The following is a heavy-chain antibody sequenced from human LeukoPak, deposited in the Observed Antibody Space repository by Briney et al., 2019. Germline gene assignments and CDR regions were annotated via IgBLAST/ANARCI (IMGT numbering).Heavy chain of an antibody. CDR3: ASGRITMFGAFDI. J-gene: IGHJ3*02. CDR1: GGSISSGDYY. Sequence: PSQTLSLTCTVSGGSISSGDYYWSWIRQPPGKGLEWIGYIYYSGSTYYNPSLKSRVTISVDTSKNQFSLKLSSVTAADTAVYYCASGRITMFGAFDIWGQGTMVTVPS. D-gene: IGHD3-10*02. V-gene: IGHV4-30-4*08. CDR2: IYYSGST.